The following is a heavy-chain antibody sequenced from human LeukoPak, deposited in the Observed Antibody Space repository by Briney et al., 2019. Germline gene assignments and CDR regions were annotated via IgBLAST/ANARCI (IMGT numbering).Heavy chain of an antibody. D-gene: IGHD6-13*01. CDR3: ARSQSSSLIDY. Sequence: TGGSLRLSCAASGFSLSAYGVHWVRQAPGKGLEWVAVIWYDGTSKDYADSVKGRFIFSRDNSKNTLYLQMNSLTVEDTAVYYCARSQSSSLIDYWGQGTLVTVSS. V-gene: IGHV3-33*01. CDR1: GFSLSAYG. J-gene: IGHJ4*02. CDR2: IWYDGTSK.